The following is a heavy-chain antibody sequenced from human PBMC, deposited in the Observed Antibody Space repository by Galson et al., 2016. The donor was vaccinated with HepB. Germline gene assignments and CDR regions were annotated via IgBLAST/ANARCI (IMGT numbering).Heavy chain of an antibody. D-gene: IGHD2-15*01. Sequence: AISGDSVSTNIASWNWIRQSPSRGLEWLGRTYYRSKWYNEYALSVRSRITITPDTSKNQFSLQLNSVTPGDTAVYFCTRRSAPLGNFDIWGQGTAVTVSS. CDR3: TRRSAPLGNFDI. CDR1: GDSVSTNIAS. CDR2: TYYRSKWYN. V-gene: IGHV6-1*01. J-gene: IGHJ3*02.